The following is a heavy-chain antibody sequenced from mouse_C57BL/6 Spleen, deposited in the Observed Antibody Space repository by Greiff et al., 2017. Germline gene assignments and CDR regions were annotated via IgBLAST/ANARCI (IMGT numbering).Heavy chain of an antibody. Sequence: EVKLVGSRGGLVKPRGSLKLSCASSGFTFSDYGMHSVRQAPEKGLEWVAYISSGSSTIYYADTVKGRFTIFRDNAKNNLFLKITSLRSEETAMYYCARGDYYRRRYYYYAMAYWALLSSVTLLS. CDR1: GFTFSDYG. D-gene: IGHD1-1*01. J-gene: IGHJ4*01. V-gene: IGHV5-17*01. CDR2: ISSGSSTI. CDR3: ARGDYYRRRYYYYAMAY.